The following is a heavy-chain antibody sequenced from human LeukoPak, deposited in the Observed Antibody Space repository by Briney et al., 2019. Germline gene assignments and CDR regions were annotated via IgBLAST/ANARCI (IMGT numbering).Heavy chain of an antibody. J-gene: IGHJ4*02. CDR3: VREGEHFDY. CDR1: GFAFTAYL. V-gene: IGHV3-30-3*01. D-gene: IGHD1/OR15-1a*01. Sequence: GGSLRLSCAASGFAFTAYLIHWVRQPPGKGLEWVAVMSSDGNAIFYADSVRGRFTISRDNSKNTLYLQVNSLRVEDTAVYYCVREGEHFDYWGQGTLGTVSS. CDR2: MSSDGNAI.